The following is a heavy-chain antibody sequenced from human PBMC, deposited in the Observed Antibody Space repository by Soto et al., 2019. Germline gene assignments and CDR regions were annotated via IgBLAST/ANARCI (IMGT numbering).Heavy chain of an antibody. CDR2: ISYDGSNK. CDR1: GFTFSSYG. J-gene: IGHJ4*02. Sequence: GGSLRLSCAASGFTFSSYGMHWVRQAPGKGLEWVAVISYDGSNKYYADSVKGRFTISRDNSKNTLYLQMNSLRAEDTAVYYCAKERHSGYDGRGDYWGQGTLVTVSS. D-gene: IGHD5-12*01. CDR3: AKERHSGYDGRGDY. V-gene: IGHV3-30*18.